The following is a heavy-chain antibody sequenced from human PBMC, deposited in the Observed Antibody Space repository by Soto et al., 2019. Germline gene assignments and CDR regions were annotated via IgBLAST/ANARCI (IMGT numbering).Heavy chain of an antibody. Sequence: QVQLQESGPGLVKPSQTLSVTCTVSGGSVSSDDYSWSWIRQHPGKGLEWIGYIRDSGCTYYNPSLEGRVTISVGTSKNQFSLRLRSATAADTAVYYCARAMANYFDYWGQGTLVTASS. D-gene: IGHD2-8*01. V-gene: IGHV4-31*03. CDR1: GGSVSSDDYS. J-gene: IGHJ4*02. CDR2: IRDSGCT. CDR3: ARAMANYFDY.